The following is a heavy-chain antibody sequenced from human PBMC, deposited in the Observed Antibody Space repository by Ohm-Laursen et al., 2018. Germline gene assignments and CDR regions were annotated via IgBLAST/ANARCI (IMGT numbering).Heavy chain of an antibody. D-gene: IGHD3-10*01. CDR2: ISDRGRA. CDR1: TAAMNSYT. Sequence: TLSLTCNVSTAAMNSYTWNWIRQPAGRGLEWIGHISDRGRANYSPSLMSRLTMSIDTSIKQFSLKMTSVTAADTAVYYCARSSGIVVIVTEDNWFDPWGQGTLVTVSS. J-gene: IGHJ5*02. V-gene: IGHV4-4*07. CDR3: ARSSGIVVIVTEDNWFDP.